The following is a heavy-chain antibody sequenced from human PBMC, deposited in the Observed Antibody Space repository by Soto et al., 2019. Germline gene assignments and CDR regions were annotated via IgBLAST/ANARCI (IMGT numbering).Heavy chain of an antibody. CDR2: INPNSGGT. V-gene: IGHV1-2*04. CDR1: GYTFTGYY. D-gene: IGHD6-25*01. Sequence: ASVKVSCKASGYTFTGYYMHWVRRAPGQGLEWMGWINPNSGGTNYAQKFQGWVTMTRDTSISTAYMELSRLRSDDTAVYYCARDQLSSGLYVWFDPWGQGTLVTVS. CDR3: ARDQLSSGLYVWFDP. J-gene: IGHJ5*02.